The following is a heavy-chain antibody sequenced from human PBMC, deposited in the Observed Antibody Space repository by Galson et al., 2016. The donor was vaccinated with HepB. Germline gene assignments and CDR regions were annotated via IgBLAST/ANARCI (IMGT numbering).Heavy chain of an antibody. CDR1: GGSIFDYY. D-gene: IGHD3-3*01. CDR2: INHSGST. Sequence: SETLSLTCGVYGGSIFDYYWTWIRQSPGKGLEWIGEINHSGSTNYNPSLKSRVTISVDTSNNQFSLKLNSMTAADTAVYYCARGDFWNGHWDYWGQGTLVTVSA. V-gene: IGHV4-34*01. CDR3: ARGDFWNGHWDY. J-gene: IGHJ4*02.